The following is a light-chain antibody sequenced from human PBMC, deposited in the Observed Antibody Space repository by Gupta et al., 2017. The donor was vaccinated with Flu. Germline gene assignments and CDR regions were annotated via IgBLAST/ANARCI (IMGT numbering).Light chain of an antibody. V-gene: IGLV2-8*01. J-gene: IGLJ3*02. CDR2: EVI. CDR3: SSDAGSNNLV. CDR1: SSDVGGYNY. Sequence: QSALTQPPSASGSPGQSVTISCTGTSSDVGGYNYVSWYQQHPTKAPKLLIYEVIKRPAGVPDRFSGSKSGNTASLTVSALQTEDEADYYCSSDAGSNNLVFGGGTKLTVL.